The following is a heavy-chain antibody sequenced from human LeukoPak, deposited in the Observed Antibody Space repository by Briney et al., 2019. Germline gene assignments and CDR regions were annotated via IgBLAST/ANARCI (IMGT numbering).Heavy chain of an antibody. D-gene: IGHD3-10*01. CDR2: MNPNSGNT. J-gene: IGHJ4*02. CDR3: ARVVITMVRGVSGFGY. V-gene: IGHV1-8*01. Sequence: ASVKVSCKASGYTFTSYDINWVRQATGQGLEWRGWMNPNSGNTGYAQKFQGRVTMTRNTSISTAYMELSSLRSEDTAVYYCARVVITMVRGVSGFGYWGQGTLVTVSS. CDR1: GYTFTSYD.